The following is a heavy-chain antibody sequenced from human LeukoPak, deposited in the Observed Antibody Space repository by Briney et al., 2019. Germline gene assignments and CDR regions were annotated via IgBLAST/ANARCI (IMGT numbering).Heavy chain of an antibody. V-gene: IGHV3-23*01. Sequence: GGSLRLSCAASGFTFSSYAMSWVRQAPGKGLEWVSTISGSGGSTYYADSVKGRFTISRDNSKNTLYLQMNSRRAEDTAVYYCAKEQNIEDYYFDYWGQGTLVTVSS. CDR2: ISGSGGST. CDR3: AKEQNIEDYYFDY. J-gene: IGHJ4*02. D-gene: IGHD2/OR15-2a*01. CDR1: GFTFSSYA.